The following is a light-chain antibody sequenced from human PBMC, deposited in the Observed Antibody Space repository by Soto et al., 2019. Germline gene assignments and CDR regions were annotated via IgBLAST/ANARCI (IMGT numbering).Light chain of an antibody. CDR1: SSNIGTTYH. CDR3: QSYDSRLSGSV. J-gene: IGLJ3*02. V-gene: IGLV1-40*01. Sequence: QSVLTQPPSVSGAPGQRVTISCTGSSSNIGTTYHVHWYQQFPGGAPKLLIYGNTNRPSGVPDRFSGSKSGTSASLAITGLQAEDEADYYCQSYDSRLSGSVFGGGTKVTVL. CDR2: GNT.